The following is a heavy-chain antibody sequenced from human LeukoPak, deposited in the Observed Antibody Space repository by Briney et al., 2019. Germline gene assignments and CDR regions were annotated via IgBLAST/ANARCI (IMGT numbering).Heavy chain of an antibody. V-gene: IGHV1-46*01. CDR1: GYTFTTYY. CDR2: VNPSGGGT. D-gene: IGHD3-16*01. J-gene: IGHJ5*02. CDR3: TRTLGAVADSRYWFDP. Sequence: ASVKVSCKASGYTFTTYYMHWVRQAPGQGLEWMGVVNPSGGGTSYSQMFRGRLTMTRDMSTSTVYMELSSLRSEDTAVYYCTRTLGAVADSRYWFDPWGQGTLVTVSS.